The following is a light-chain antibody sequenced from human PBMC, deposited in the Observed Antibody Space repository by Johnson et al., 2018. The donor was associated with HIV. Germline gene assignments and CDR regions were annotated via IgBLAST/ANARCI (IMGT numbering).Light chain of an antibody. J-gene: IGLJ1*01. CDR2: DNN. CDR3: GTWDSSLSAGYF. CDR1: SSNIGNNY. V-gene: IGLV1-51*01. Sequence: QSLLTQPPSVSAAPGQKVTISCSGSSSNIGNNYVSWYQQLPGTAPKLLIYDNNKRPSGIPDRFSGSKSGTSATLGITGLQTGDEADYYCGTWDSSLSAGYFFGTGTKVTVL.